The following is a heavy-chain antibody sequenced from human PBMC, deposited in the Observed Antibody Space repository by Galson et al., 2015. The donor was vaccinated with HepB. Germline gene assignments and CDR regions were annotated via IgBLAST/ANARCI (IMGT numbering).Heavy chain of an antibody. CDR3: ARRYCSGGSCYEDYFDY. CDR2: IKQDGSEK. D-gene: IGHD2-15*01. CDR1: GFTFSSYW. J-gene: IGHJ4*02. V-gene: IGHV3-7*03. Sequence: SLRLSCAASGFTFSSYWMSWVRQAPGKGLEWVANIKQDGSEKYYVDSVKGRFTISRDNAKNSLYLQMNSLRAEDTAVYYCARRYCSGGSCYEDYFDYWGQGTLVTVSS.